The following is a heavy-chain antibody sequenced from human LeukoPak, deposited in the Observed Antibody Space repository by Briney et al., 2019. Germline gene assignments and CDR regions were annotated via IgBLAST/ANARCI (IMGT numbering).Heavy chain of an antibody. CDR2: IYSGGST. D-gene: IGHD2-21*01. J-gene: IGHJ4*02. CDR3: ASRFHY. Sequence: GGSLRLSCAASGFTFSSYAMSWVRQAPGKGLEWVSVIYSGGSTYYADSVKGRFTISRDNSKNTLYLQMNSLRAEDTAVYYCASRFHYWGQGTLVTVSS. V-gene: IGHV3-66*01. CDR1: GFTFSSYA.